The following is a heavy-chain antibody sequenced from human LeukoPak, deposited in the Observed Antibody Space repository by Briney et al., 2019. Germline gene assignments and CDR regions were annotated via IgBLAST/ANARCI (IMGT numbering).Heavy chain of an antibody. CDR3: ARSGSSSSFGYYGMDV. CDR2: IGTAGDP. V-gene: IGHV3-13*05. CDR1: GFTFSSYD. Sequence: GGSLRLSCAASGFTFSSYDMHWVRHATGKGLEWVSAIGTAGDPYYPGSVKGRFTISRENAKSSLYLQVNSLRAGDTAVYYCARSGSSSSFGYYGMDVWGKGTTVTVSS. D-gene: IGHD6-13*01. J-gene: IGHJ6*04.